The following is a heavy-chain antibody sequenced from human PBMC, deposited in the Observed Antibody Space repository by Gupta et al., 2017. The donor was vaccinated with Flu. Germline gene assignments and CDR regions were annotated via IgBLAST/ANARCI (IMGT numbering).Heavy chain of an antibody. J-gene: IGHJ5*01. CDR3: GRVLAAPKRWFGP. V-gene: IGHV4-59*01. Sequence: SSICYWSWIRQPRGKGLEWIGYIYYSGSTNYDPSLKSRVTISVDTSKNQFYLKLSSVTAADTAVYYCGRVLAAPKRWFGPWGQGTLVPVSS. D-gene: IGHD6-13*01. CDR2: IYYSGST. CDR1: SSICY.